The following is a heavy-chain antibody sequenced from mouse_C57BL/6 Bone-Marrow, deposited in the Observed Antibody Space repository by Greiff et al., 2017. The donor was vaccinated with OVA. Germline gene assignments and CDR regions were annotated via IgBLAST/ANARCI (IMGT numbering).Heavy chain of an antibody. CDR1: GYTFTSYW. Sequence: VQLQQPGAELVMPGASVKLSCKASGYTFTSYWMQWVKQRPGQGLEWIGEIDPSDSYTNYNQKFKGKATLTVDTASSTAYMQLSSLTSEDSAVYYCARAVYWGQGTLVTVSA. CDR2: IDPSDSYT. V-gene: IGHV1-50*01. J-gene: IGHJ3*01. CDR3: ARAVY.